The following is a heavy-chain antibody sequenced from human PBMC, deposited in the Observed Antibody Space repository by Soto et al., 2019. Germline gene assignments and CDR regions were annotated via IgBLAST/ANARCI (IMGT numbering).Heavy chain of an antibody. CDR3: ARQTIAALYGMDV. CDR1: GGSISSSSYY. CDR2: IYYSGST. J-gene: IGHJ6*02. V-gene: IGHV4-39*01. Sequence: SETLSLTCTVSGGSISSSSYYWGWIRQPPGKGLEWIGSIYYSGSTYYNPSLKSRVTISVDTSKNQLSLKLSSVTAADTAVYYCARQTIAALYGMDVWGQGTTVTVSS. D-gene: IGHD6-13*01.